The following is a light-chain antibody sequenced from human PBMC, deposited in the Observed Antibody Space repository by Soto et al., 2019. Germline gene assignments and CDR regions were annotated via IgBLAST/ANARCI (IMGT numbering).Light chain of an antibody. CDR3: CSYSSISTKV. V-gene: IGLV2-14*01. J-gene: IGLJ1*01. CDR2: EVS. Sequence: QSVLTQPASVSGSPGQSITISCTGSSNDIGGYNYVSWYEQHPGKAPKLIIYEVSNRPSGISTRFSASKSGNTASLTISGLQAEDEADYYCCSYSSISTKVFGTGTKVTVL. CDR1: SNDIGGYNY.